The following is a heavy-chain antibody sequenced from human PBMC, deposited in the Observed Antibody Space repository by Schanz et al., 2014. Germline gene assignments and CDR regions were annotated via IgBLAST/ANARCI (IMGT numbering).Heavy chain of an antibody. V-gene: IGHV3-33*01. Sequence: QVQLVESGGGVVQPGRSLRLSCAASGFTFSSYGMHWVRQAPGKGLEWVAVIWYDGSNKYYADSVKGRFTISRDNSKNTLYLQMNSLRAEDTAVYYCAMLDSTREVHWGQGTLVSVSS. J-gene: IGHJ4*02. D-gene: IGHD2-2*01. CDR1: GFTFSSYG. CDR3: AMLDSTREVH. CDR2: IWYDGSNK.